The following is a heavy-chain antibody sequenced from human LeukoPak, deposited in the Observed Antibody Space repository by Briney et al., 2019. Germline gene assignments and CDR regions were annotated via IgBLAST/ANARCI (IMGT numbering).Heavy chain of an antibody. CDR2: ISGRTTTT. CDR1: GFTFATSA. D-gene: IGHD4-17*01. J-gene: IGHJ4*02. CDR3: ARTFGDYAHLDY. Sequence: PGGSLRLSCAASGFTFATSAMTWVRQAPGKGLEWVSAISGRTTTTYYTGSLKGRFIIPRDNSRNTLYLQMNSLRADDTAVYYCARTFGDYAHLDYWGQGTLVTVSS. V-gene: IGHV3-23*01.